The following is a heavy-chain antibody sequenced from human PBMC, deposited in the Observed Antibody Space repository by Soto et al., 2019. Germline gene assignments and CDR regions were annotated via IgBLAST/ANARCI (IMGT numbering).Heavy chain of an antibody. V-gene: IGHV3-53*01. CDR3: ARLVPPQWLGPDY. J-gene: IGHJ4*02. CDR1: GFTVSSNY. CDR2: IYSGGST. D-gene: IGHD6-19*01. Sequence: GESLKISCAASGFTVSSNYMSWVRQAPGKGLEWVSVIYSGGSTYYADSVKGRFTISRDNSKNTLYLQMNSLRAEDTAVYYCARLVPPQWLGPDYWGQGTLVTVSS.